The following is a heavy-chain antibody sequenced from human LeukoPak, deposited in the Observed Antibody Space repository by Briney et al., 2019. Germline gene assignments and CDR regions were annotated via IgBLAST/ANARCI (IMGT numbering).Heavy chain of an antibody. D-gene: IGHD3-3*01. CDR3: TTHSFHYDFWTDY. V-gene: IGHV3-15*01. CDR2: IKSKTDGGTT. Sequence: GGSLRLSCAASGFTFSNAWMSWVHQAPGKGLEWVGRIKSKTDGGTTDYAAPVKGRFTISRDDSKNTLYLQMNSLKTEDTAVYYCTTHSFHYDFWTDYWGQGTLVTVSS. J-gene: IGHJ4*02. CDR1: GFTFSNAW.